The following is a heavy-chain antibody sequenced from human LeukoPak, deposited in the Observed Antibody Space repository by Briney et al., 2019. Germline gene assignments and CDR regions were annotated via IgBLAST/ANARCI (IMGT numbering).Heavy chain of an antibody. CDR1: GGTFISYT. J-gene: IGHJ3*02. Sequence: SVKVSCKASGGTFISYTISWVRQAPGQGLEWMGRIIPILGIANYAQKFQGRVTITADKSTSTAYMELSSLRSEDTAVYYCARDTGWLQFGAFDIWGQGTMVTVSS. V-gene: IGHV1-69*04. D-gene: IGHD5-24*01. CDR3: ARDTGWLQFGAFDI. CDR2: IIPILGIA.